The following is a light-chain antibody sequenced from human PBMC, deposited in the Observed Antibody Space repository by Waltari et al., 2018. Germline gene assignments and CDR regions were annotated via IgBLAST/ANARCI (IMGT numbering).Light chain of an antibody. V-gene: IGKV1-39*01. CDR2: DSS. J-gene: IGKJ2*01. CDR3: QQSYSIPYT. Sequence: DIQMTQSPSSLSASVGDRVTITCRASPSISTSLNWYQQKPGKAPKLLICDSSTLQSGVPSRFSGTGSGTDFSLTISSLQPEDFATYYCQQSYSIPYTFGQGTKLEIK. CDR1: PSISTS.